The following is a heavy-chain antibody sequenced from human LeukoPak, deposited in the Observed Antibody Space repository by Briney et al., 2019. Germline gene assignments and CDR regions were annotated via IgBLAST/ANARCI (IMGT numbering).Heavy chain of an antibody. D-gene: IGHD4-17*01. CDR2: IYYSGST. Sequence: SETLSLTCTVSGGSISSGDYYWSWIRQPPGKGLEWIGYIYYSGSTYYNPSLKSRVTISVDTSKNQFSLKLSSVTAADTAVYYCARRRDDYGAYFDYWGQGTLVTVSS. CDR3: ARRRDDYGAYFDY. J-gene: IGHJ4*02. CDR1: GGSISSGDYY. V-gene: IGHV4-30-4*08.